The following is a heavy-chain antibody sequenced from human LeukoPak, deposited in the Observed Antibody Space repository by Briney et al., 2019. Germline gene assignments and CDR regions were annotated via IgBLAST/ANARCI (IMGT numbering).Heavy chain of an antibody. V-gene: IGHV4-30-2*01. Sequence: MTSETLSLTCAVSGGSFGSGGFSWSWIRQPPGKGLEWIGYMFHNGSTHYSPSLQRRVTISVDRFKNQFSLRLRSVTAADTAVYYCGRETLGYCSGTTCSLGMDVWGQGTTVTVSS. J-gene: IGHJ6*02. D-gene: IGHD2-2*01. CDR2: MFHNGST. CDR1: GGSFGSGGFS. CDR3: GRETLGYCSGTTCSLGMDV.